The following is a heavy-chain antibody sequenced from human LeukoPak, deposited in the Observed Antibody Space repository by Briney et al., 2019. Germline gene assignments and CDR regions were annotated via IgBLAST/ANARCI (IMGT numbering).Heavy chain of an antibody. J-gene: IGHJ4*02. D-gene: IGHD6-13*01. CDR1: GFTFSSYS. Sequence: GGSLRLSCAASGFTFSSYSMNWVCQAPGKGLEWVSSISSSSSYIYYADSVKGRFTISRDNAKNSLYLQMNSLRAEDTAVYYCARVQAAAGDSFDYWGQGTLVTVSS. CDR2: ISSSSSYI. CDR3: ARVQAAAGDSFDY. V-gene: IGHV3-21*01.